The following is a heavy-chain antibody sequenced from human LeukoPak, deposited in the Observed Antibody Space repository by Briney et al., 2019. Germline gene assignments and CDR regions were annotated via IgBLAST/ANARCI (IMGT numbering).Heavy chain of an antibody. D-gene: IGHD3-16*01. CDR1: GFPFSNAW. Sequence: GGSLRLSCAASGFPFSNAWMSWVRQAPGKGLEWVGRIKSKTDGGTTDYAAPAKGRVTISRDDSKNTLYLQMNSLKAEDTAVYYCTTSWGSSHSWGQGTLVTVSS. CDR3: TTSWGSSHS. CDR2: IKSKTDGGTT. V-gene: IGHV3-15*01. J-gene: IGHJ4*02.